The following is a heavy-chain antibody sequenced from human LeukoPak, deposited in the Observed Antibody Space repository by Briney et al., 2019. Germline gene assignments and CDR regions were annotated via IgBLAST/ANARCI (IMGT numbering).Heavy chain of an antibody. CDR2: VSSYNGDT. D-gene: IGHD2-15*01. CDR3: ARQGYCSGGSCYLILWHWFDP. CDR1: GYTFTSYG. Sequence: GASVKVSCKASGYTFTSYGISWVRQAPGQGLEWMGWVSSYNGDTNYEQKFQGRVTMTTEKSTTTAYMELRSLRSDDTAVYYCARQGYCSGGSCYLILWHWFDPWGQGTLVTVSS. V-gene: IGHV1-18*01. J-gene: IGHJ5*02.